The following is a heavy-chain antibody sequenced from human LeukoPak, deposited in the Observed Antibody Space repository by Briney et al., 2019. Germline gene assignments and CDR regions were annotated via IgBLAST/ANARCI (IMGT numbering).Heavy chain of an antibody. V-gene: IGHV4-30-4*01. D-gene: IGHD3-22*01. CDR3: AMQLEAYDSSGYPNWFDP. CDR2: IYYSGGT. Sequence: TSSETLSLTCTVSGGSISSGDYYWSWIRQPPGKGLEWIGYIYYSGGTYYNPSLKSRVTISVDTSKNQFSLKLSSVTAADTAVYYCAMQLEAYDSSGYPNWFDPWGQGTLVTVSS. J-gene: IGHJ5*02. CDR1: GGSISSGDYY.